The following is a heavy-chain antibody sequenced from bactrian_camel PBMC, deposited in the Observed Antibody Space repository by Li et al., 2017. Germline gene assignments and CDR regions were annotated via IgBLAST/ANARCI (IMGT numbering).Heavy chain of an antibody. J-gene: IGHJ6*01. CDR2: IVSDGCST. Sequence: VQLVESGGESVQPGGSLRLSCAASGFTFSGYGMMWVRQAPGKGLEWVSTIVSDGCSTYNQSSVKGRFTISKDNAKNTLYLQMNSLKTEDTAVYYCAADLTGGGTYCSGGYCPFGYWGQGTQVTVS. D-gene: IGHD2*01. CDR3: AADLTGGGTYCSGGYCPFGY. CDR1: GFTFSGYG. V-gene: IGHV3S31*01.